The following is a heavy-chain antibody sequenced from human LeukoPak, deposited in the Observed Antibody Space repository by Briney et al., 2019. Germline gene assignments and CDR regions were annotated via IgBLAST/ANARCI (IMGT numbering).Heavy chain of an antibody. V-gene: IGHV6-1*01. CDR1: GDSVSSNGAA. CDR2: TYYRSRWYN. Sequence: SQTLSLTCAISGDSVSSNGAAWNWIRQSPSRGLEWLGRTYYRSRWYNDYAVSVKSRINISPDTSRNQFSLQLDSVTPEDTAVYYCARLDANFADFWGQGTLVTVSS. J-gene: IGHJ4*02. CDR3: ARLDANFADF. D-gene: IGHD1-7*01.